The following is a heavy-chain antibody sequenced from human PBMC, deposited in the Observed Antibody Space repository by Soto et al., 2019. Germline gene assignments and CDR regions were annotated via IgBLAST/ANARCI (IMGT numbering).Heavy chain of an antibody. J-gene: IGHJ4*02. CDR1: GGSISSSSYY. D-gene: IGHD3-10*01. V-gene: IGHV4-39*07. CDR3: ARVDSGVSAYFDS. Sequence: SETLSLTCTVSGGSISSSSYYWGWIRKPPGKGLEWIGSIYYSGSTYYNPSLKNRVSISLDQSKNQFSLQLTSVTPADTAVYFCARVDSGVSAYFDSWGQGTLVTVSS. CDR2: IYYSGST.